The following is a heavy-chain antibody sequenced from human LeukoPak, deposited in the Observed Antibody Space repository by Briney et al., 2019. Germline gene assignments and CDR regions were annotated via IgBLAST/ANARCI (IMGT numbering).Heavy chain of an antibody. V-gene: IGHV4-59*01. Sequence: SETLSLTCTVSGGSISSYYWSWIRQPPGKGLGWIGYIYYSGSTNYNPSLKSRVTISVDTSKNQFSLKLSSVTAADTAVYYCARDSCSGGSCYYVGAPGAFDIWGQGTMVTVSS. J-gene: IGHJ3*02. CDR1: GGSISSYY. D-gene: IGHD2-15*01. CDR3: ARDSCSGGSCYYVGAPGAFDI. CDR2: IYYSGST.